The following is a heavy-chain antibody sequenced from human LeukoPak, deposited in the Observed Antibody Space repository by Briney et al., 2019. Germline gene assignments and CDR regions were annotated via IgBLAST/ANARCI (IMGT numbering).Heavy chain of an antibody. D-gene: IGHD6-19*01. J-gene: IGHJ5*02. Sequence: GASVKVSCKASGYTFINYGISWVRQAPGQGLEWMGWIGAYNGNTNYAQKLQGRVTMTTDTSTSTAYMELRSLRSDDTAVYYCARDSIGSGWTPWGQGTLVTVSS. V-gene: IGHV1-18*01. CDR3: ARDSIGSGWTP. CDR1: GYTFINYG. CDR2: IGAYNGNT.